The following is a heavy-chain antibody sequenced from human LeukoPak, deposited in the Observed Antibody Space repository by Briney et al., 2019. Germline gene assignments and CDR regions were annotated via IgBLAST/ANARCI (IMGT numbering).Heavy chain of an antibody. D-gene: IGHD2-21*01. CDR3: ARLLFAMDV. J-gene: IGHJ6*02. Sequence: PSETLSLTCTVSGGSISSSSYYCGWIRQPPGKGLEWIGSIYFSGSSYYNPSLRSRVTISVDTSKNQFSLRLTSVTAADTAVYYCARLLFAMDVWGQGTTVTVSS. CDR2: IYFSGSS. V-gene: IGHV4-39*01. CDR1: GGSISSSSYY.